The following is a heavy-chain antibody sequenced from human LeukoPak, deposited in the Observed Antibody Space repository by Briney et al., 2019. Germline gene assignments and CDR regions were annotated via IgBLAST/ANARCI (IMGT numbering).Heavy chain of an antibody. D-gene: IGHD3-10*01. CDR1: GGSISGSSYY. V-gene: IGHV4-39*01. CDR2: IYYSGST. CDR3: ATLYYYGSGSYYNDY. J-gene: IGHJ4*02. Sequence: SETLSLTCTVSGGSISGSSYYWGWIRQPPGKGLEWIGSIYYSGSTYYNPSLKSRVTISVDTSKNQFSLKLSSVTAADTAVYYCATLYYYGSGSYYNDYWGQGTLVTVSS.